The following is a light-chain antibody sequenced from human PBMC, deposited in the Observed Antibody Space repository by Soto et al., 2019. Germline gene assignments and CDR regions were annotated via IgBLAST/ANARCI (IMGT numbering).Light chain of an antibody. CDR1: SSNIGSNT. J-gene: IGLJ2*01. CDR2: TNN. V-gene: IGLV1-44*01. Sequence: QSVLTQPPSASGTPGQRVTSSCSGSSSNIGSNTVNWYQHLPGTAPKLLIYTNNQRPSGVPDRFSGSKSGTSASLAISGLQSEDEADYYCAAWDDSLSGPHVVFGGGTQLTVL. CDR3: AAWDDSLSGPHVV.